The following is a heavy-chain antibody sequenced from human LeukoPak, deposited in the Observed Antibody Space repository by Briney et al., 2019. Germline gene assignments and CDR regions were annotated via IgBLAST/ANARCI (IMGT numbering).Heavy chain of an antibody. CDR1: GFTFSSYS. CDR3: ARTTVTTKGAMDV. D-gene: IGHD4-17*01. J-gene: IGHJ6*04. Sequence: GGSLRLSSAASGFTFSSYSMNWVRQAPGKGLEWASSISSSSSYIYYADSVKGRFTISRDNAKNSLYLQMNSLRAEDTAVYYCARTTVTTKGAMDVWGKGTTVTVSS. CDR2: ISSSSSYI. V-gene: IGHV3-21*01.